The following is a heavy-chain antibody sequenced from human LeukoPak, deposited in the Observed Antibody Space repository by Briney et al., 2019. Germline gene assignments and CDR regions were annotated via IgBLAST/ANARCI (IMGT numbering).Heavy chain of an antibody. J-gene: IGHJ4*02. CDR2: IYYSGST. CDR3: ARDACYYDSSGYSPYFDY. V-gene: IGHV4-30-4*08. D-gene: IGHD3-22*01. CDR1: GGSISSGDYY. Sequence: PSQTLSLTCTVSGGSISSGDYYWSWICQPPGKGLEWIGYIYYSGSTYYNPSLKSRVTISVDTSRNQFSLKLSSVTAADTAVYYCARDACYYDSSGYSPYFDYWAKGTLVTVSS.